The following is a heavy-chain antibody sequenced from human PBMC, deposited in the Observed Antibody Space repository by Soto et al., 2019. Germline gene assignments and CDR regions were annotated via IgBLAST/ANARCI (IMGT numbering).Heavy chain of an antibody. V-gene: IGHV3-30-3*01. J-gene: IGHJ4*02. CDR2: ISSDGSNK. CDR1: GFTFSSYT. Sequence: GGSLRLSYAASGFTFSSYTIHWVRQAPGKGLEWVAVISSDGSNKYYADSVKGRFTISRDNSKNTLYLQMNSLRAEDTAVYYCARGYYDFWSGYLGTDYWGQGTLVTVSS. CDR3: ARGYYDFWSGYLGTDY. D-gene: IGHD3-3*01.